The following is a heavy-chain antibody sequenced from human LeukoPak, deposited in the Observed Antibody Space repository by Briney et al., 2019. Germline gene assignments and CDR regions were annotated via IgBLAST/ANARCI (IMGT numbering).Heavy chain of an antibody. V-gene: IGHV1-18*01. J-gene: IGHJ4*02. CDR2: ISAYNGNT. D-gene: IGHD3-3*01. CDR1: GYTFTSYG. CDR3: ARADDDFWSGYYVD. Sequence: AXXKVSCKASGYTFTSYGIRWVRQAPGQGIEWKGWISAYNGNTNYAQKLEGRGTMTTDTSTSTAFIELRSLRSDDTAVYYCARADDDFWSGYYVDWGQGTLVTVSS.